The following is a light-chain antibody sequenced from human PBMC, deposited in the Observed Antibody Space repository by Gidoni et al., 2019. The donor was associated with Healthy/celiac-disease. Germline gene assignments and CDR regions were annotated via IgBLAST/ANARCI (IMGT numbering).Light chain of an antibody. V-gene: IGKV1-5*03. CDR2: KAS. CDR3: QQYNSYPWT. CDR1: QSISSR. Sequence: DIQMTQSPSSLSASAGDRVTITCRASQSISSRLAWYQQKPGKAPKLLIYKASSLESGVPSRFSGSGSGTDFTLTISSLEADDVATYYCQQYNSYPWTFGQGTKVEIK. J-gene: IGKJ1*01.